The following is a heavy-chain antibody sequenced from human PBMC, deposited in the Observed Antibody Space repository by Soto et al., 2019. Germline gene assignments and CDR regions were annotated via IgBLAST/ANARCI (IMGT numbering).Heavy chain of an antibody. Sequence: EVQLLESGGGLVQPGGSLRLSCADSGFTFRSYAMSWVRQAPGKGLEWVSVIADSRDRTYYSDSVKGRFTISRDNSKNTLYLQMHNLRAEDTATYYCAKGIDWGQGTRVTVSS. CDR1: GFTFRSYA. CDR3: AKGID. CDR2: IADSRDRT. J-gene: IGHJ4*02. D-gene: IGHD2-15*01. V-gene: IGHV3-23*01.